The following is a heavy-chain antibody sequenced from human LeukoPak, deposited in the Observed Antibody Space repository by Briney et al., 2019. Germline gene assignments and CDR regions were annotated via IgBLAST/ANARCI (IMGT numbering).Heavy chain of an antibody. D-gene: IGHD6-13*01. CDR1: GYTFTGYY. V-gene: IGHV1-2*02. J-gene: IGHJ4*02. CDR2: INPNRGGT. Sequence: GSSVTVSCKASGYTFTGYYMHGVRQAAGQELAGMGLINPNRGGTHYAQKFQGRVSMTRDTSISTAYMELNRLRSDDTAVYYCARDIAAAGTYYFDYWGQGTLVTVSS. CDR3: ARDIAAAGTYYFDY.